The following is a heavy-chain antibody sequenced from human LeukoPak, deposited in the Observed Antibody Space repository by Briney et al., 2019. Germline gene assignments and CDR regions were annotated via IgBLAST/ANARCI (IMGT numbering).Heavy chain of an antibody. CDR2: ISGSGGST. D-gene: IGHD2-2*01. V-gene: IGHV3-23*01. J-gene: IGHJ4*02. CDR3: AKDRGYCSSTSCPFDY. CDR1: GFTFSSYA. Sequence: GGSLRLSCAASGFTFSSYAMSWVRQAPGKGLEWVSAISGSGGSTYYADSVKGRFTISRDNSKNTLYLQMNSLRAEDTAVYYCAKDRGYCSSTSCPFDYWGQGTLVTVSS.